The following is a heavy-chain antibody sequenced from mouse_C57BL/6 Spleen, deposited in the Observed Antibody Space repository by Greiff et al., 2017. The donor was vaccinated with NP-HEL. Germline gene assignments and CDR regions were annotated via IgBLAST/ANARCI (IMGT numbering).Heavy chain of an antibody. D-gene: IGHD1-1*01. J-gene: IGHJ1*03. Sequence: EVQLVESGGDLVKPGGSLKLSCAASGFTFSSYGMSWVRQTPDKRLEWVATISSGGSYTYYPDSVKGRFTLSRDNAKNTLYLQMSSLKSEDTAMYYCARRPVVATGYWYFDVWGTGTTVTVSS. CDR2: ISSGGSYT. CDR3: ARRPVVATGYWYFDV. V-gene: IGHV5-6*01. CDR1: GFTFSSYG.